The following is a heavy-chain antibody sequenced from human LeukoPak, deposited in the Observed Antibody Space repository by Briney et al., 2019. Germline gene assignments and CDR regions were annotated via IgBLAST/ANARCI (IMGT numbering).Heavy chain of an antibody. D-gene: IGHD6-19*01. CDR1: GYTFTSYG. V-gene: IGHV1-18*01. CDR3: ARGGGIAVAGHSYYYGMDV. J-gene: IGHJ6*02. Sequence: ASVKVSCKASGYTFTSYGISWVRQAPGQGLEWMGWISAYNGNTNYAQKLQGRVTMTTDTSTSTAYMELRSLRSDDTAVYYCARGGGIAVAGHSYYYGMDVWGQGTTVTVSS. CDR2: ISAYNGNT.